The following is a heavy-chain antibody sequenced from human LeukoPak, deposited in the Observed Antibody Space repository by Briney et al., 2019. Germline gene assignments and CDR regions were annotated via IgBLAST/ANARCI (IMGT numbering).Heavy chain of an antibody. CDR3: ARTNYGDQNNYYYYMDV. V-gene: IGHV4-59*01. Sequence: SETLSLTCSVSGGSISSYYWSWIRQPPGKGLEWIGYIYYSGSTNYNPSLKSRVTISVDTSKNQFSLKLSSVTAADTAVYYCARTNYGDQNNYYYYMDVWGKGTTVTVSS. CDR1: GGSISSYY. J-gene: IGHJ6*03. D-gene: IGHD4-17*01. CDR2: IYYSGST.